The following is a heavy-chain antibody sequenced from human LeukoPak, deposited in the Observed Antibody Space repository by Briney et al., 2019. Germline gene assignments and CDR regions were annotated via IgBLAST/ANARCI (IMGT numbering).Heavy chain of an antibody. J-gene: IGHJ4*02. V-gene: IGHV3-21*01. CDR2: ISSSSSYI. CDR3: ARDGAAAGTVTDY. CDR1: GFTFSSYS. D-gene: IGHD6-13*01. Sequence: PGGSLRLSCAASGFTFSSYSMNWVRQAPGKGLEWVSSISSSSSYIYYADSVKGRFTISRDNAKNSLYLQMNSLRAEDTAVYYCARDGAAAGTVTDYWGQGTLVTVSS.